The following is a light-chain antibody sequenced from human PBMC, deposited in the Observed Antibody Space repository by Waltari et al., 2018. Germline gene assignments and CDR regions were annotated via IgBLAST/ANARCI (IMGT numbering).Light chain of an antibody. V-gene: IGKV3-15*01. Sequence: EIVMTQSPATLSVSPGERATLPCRASQSVSSNFAWYQQKPGQAPRLLIYVASTRATGIPARFSGSGSGTEFTLTISSLQSEDFAVYYCQQYNNWPFTFGQGTKLEIK. CDR2: VAS. J-gene: IGKJ2*01. CDR1: QSVSSN. CDR3: QQYNNWPFT.